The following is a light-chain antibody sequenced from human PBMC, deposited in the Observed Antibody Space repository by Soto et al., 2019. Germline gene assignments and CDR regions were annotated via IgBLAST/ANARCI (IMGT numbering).Light chain of an antibody. J-gene: IGKJ1*01. CDR1: QTISGW. V-gene: IGKV1-5*01. Sequence: DIQMTQAPATLSASVGDTVTITCRASQTISGWLAWYQQRPGKAPKLLIYDASTLHSGVSSRFSGSGSGTEFTLTISSLQPNDSATYYCQQYTTYWTFGQGTTGDIK. CDR3: QQYTTYWT. CDR2: DAS.